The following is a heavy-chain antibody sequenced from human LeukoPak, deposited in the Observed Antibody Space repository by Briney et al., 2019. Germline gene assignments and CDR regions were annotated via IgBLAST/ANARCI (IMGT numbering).Heavy chain of an antibody. D-gene: IGHD3-9*01. CDR3: ARDNYDILTGYRKQNWFDP. V-gene: IGHV4-59*08. CDR2: IYYSGST. J-gene: IGHJ5*02. Sequence: SETLSLTCTVSGGSISSYYWSWIRQPPGKGLEWIGYIYYSGSTNYNPSLKSRVTISVDTSKNQFSLKLSSVTAADTAVYYCARDNYDILTGYRKQNWFDPWGQGTLVTVSS. CDR1: GGSISSYY.